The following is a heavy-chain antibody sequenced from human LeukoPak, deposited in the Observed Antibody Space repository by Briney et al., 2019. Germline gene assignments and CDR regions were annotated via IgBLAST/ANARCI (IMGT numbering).Heavy chain of an antibody. Sequence: SETLSLTCAVYGGSFSGYYWSWIRQPPGKGLEWIGEINHSGSTNYNPSLKSRVTISVDTSKNQFSLKLSSVTAADTAVYYCASGDILTGYFFDYWGQGTLATVSS. CDR2: INHSGST. D-gene: IGHD3-9*01. J-gene: IGHJ4*02. V-gene: IGHV4-34*01. CDR1: GGSFSGYY. CDR3: ASGDILTGYFFDY.